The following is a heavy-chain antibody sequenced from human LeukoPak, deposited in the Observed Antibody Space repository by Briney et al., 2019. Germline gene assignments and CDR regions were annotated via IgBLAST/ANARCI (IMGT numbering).Heavy chain of an antibody. Sequence: PGVSQRLSCAASLFTFDTYAMIGLGQAPGKGRKGVSWVSAIGVSQHYPHSLKDRFTISSDNSKNTLYLQTYILSAEDTAVYYCAKALECSAGSCYWGQGPLVTVSS. V-gene: IGHV3-23*01. D-gene: IGHD2-15*01. CDR2: VSAIGVSQ. CDR1: LFTFDTYA. J-gene: IGHJ4*02. CDR3: AKALECSAGSCY.